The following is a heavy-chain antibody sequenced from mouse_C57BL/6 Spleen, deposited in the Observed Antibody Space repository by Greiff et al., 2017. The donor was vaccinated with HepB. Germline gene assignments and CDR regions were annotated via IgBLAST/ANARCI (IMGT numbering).Heavy chain of an antibody. CDR3: SRAYYYSSSYWFAY. Sequence: QVQLKQPGAELVKPGASVKMSCKASGYTFTSYWITWVKQRPGQGLEWIGDIYPGSGSTNYNEKFKRKATLTVDTSSSTAYMQLSSLTSEDSAVYYGSRAYYYSSSYWFAYWGQGTLVTVSA. J-gene: IGHJ3*01. CDR2: IYPGSGST. D-gene: IGHD1-1*01. V-gene: IGHV1-55*01. CDR1: GYTFTSYW.